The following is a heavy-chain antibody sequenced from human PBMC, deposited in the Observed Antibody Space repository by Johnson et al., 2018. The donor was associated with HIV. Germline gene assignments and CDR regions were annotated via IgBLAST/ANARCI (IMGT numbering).Heavy chain of an antibody. D-gene: IGHD5-18*01. CDR2: ISSSGSSI. Sequence: QVQLLESGGGLVKPGGSLRLSCAASGFTFSDYYMSWIRQAPGKGLEWVSYISSSGSSIYYADSVKGRFTVSRDNAKNSLYLQMNSLRAEDTAVYYCARNQWIELWRDAFDIWGQGTMVTVYS. CDR3: ARNQWIELWRDAFDI. V-gene: IGHV3-11*04. CDR1: GFTFSDYY. J-gene: IGHJ3*02.